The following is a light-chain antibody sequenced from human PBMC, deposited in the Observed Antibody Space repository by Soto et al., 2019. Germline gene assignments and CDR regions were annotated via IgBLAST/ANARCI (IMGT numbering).Light chain of an antibody. V-gene: IGLV2-8*01. CDR2: EVS. Sequence: QSALTQPASVSGSPGQSITISCTRDSSDVGSYNYVSWFQQHPGKAPKLMIYEVSKRPSGVPDRFSGSKSGNTASLIVSGLQAEDEADYYCNSYAGSNNWVFGGGTKVTVL. CDR1: SSDVGSYNY. J-gene: IGLJ3*02. CDR3: NSYAGSNNWV.